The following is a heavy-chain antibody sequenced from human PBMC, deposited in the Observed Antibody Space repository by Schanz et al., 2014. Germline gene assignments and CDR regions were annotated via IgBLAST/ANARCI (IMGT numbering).Heavy chain of an antibody. CDR3: ATMWGYCTATACQILEVLDV. D-gene: IGHD2-8*02. V-gene: IGHV1-18*01. J-gene: IGHJ3*01. CDR2: ITAYNGDT. Sequence: QVQLVQSGAEVKKPGASVKVSCKASGYTFTSYGISWVRQAPGQGLEWMGWITAYNGDTNYALKLQGRVTMTTDTSTGTAYMELRSLRSDDTAVYYCATMWGYCTATACQILEVLDVWGQGTMVTVSS. CDR1: GYTFTSYG.